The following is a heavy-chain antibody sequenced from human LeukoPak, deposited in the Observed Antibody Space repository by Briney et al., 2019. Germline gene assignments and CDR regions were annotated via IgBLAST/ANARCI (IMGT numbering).Heavy chain of an antibody. Sequence: ASVKVSCKASGYPFIDYYLHWVRQAPGQGLEWMGCINPNTGDTNSSQNFQGRVIMTRDTSITTAYMELSRLKSDDTALYYCASKGAGHCYDASCMGSFDLWGQGTTVAVSS. D-gene: IGHD2-15*01. CDR2: INPNTGDT. J-gene: IGHJ3*01. V-gene: IGHV1-2*02. CDR1: GYPFIDYY. CDR3: ASKGAGHCYDASCMGSFDL.